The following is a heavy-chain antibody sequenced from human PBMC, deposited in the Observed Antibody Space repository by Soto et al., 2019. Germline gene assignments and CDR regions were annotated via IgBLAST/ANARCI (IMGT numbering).Heavy chain of an antibody. CDR2: IYYSGST. CDR1: GGSISSGGYY. Sequence: QVQLQESGPGLVKPSQTLSLTCTVSGGSISSGGYYWSWIRQHPGKGLEWIGYIYYSGSTYYNPSLKSRVTIAVDTSKNQFSLKLSSVNAADTAVYYCASGGYYDFWSGFRGYNYYYYYMDVWGKGTTVTVSS. CDR3: ASGGYYDFWSGFRGYNYYYYYMDV. V-gene: IGHV4-31*03. J-gene: IGHJ6*03. D-gene: IGHD3-3*01.